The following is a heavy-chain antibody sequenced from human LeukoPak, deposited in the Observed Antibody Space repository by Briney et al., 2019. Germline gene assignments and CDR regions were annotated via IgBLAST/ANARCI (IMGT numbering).Heavy chain of an antibody. CDR3: ARAGWIITSGIDY. D-gene: IGHD3-10*01. V-gene: IGHV4-38-2*01. CDR2: IYHTGST. J-gene: IGHJ4*02. Sequence: SETLSLPCGVSGYSISRGYYWAWIRQRPGTGLEWIGTIYHTGSTYYTTSLGSRVTISVDTSKNEFSLNLNSVTAADTAVYYCARAGWIITSGIDYWGQGALVTVSS. CDR1: GYSISRGYY.